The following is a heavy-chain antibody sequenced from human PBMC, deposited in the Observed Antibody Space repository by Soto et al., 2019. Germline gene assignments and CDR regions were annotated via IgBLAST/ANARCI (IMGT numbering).Heavy chain of an antibody. J-gene: IGHJ5*02. CDR1: GGSITSSTYY. V-gene: IGHV4-39*07. D-gene: IGHD3-22*01. CDR3: ARFSPPRKSYDSNPGWFDP. CDR2: IFYSGRT. Sequence: ETLSLTCTVSGGSITSSTYYWGWVRQPPGKGLEWIGNIFYSGRTYYNPSLKSRVTMSVDTSKNQFSLKLSSVTAADAAVYFCARFSPPRKSYDSNPGWFDPWGQGIMVTSPQ.